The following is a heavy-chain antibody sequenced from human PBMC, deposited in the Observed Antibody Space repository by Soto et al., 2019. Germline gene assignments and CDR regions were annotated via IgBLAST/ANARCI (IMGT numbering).Heavy chain of an antibody. Sequence: VGSLRLSCAASGFSFSSYCMSWVRQAPGKGLEWVANIKQDGSEKNYVDSVKGRFTIYRDNAKNSLYLQMNSLRVEDTAVYHCAREDTPAAPPGAPWFDPWGQETLVTVSP. J-gene: IGHJ5*02. V-gene: IGHV3-7*01. CDR3: AREDTPAAPPGAPWFDP. CDR2: IKQDGSEK. D-gene: IGHD7-27*01. CDR1: GFSFSSYC.